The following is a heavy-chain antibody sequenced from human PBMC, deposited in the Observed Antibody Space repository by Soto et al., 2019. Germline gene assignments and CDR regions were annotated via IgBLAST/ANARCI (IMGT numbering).Heavy chain of an antibody. CDR3: ARERGGYGLFDS. J-gene: IGHJ4*02. CDR1: GSSISNAAYS. CDR2: IYPSGMP. V-gene: IGHV4-30-2*01. Sequence: NPSETLSLTCTVSGSSISNAAYSWSWIRQPPGKGLEWIGYIYPSGMPFYNPSLRSRVTISIDRSNDQFSLNLKSVTAADTAVYYCARERGGYGLFDSWGQGTLVTVSS. D-gene: IGHD5-18*01.